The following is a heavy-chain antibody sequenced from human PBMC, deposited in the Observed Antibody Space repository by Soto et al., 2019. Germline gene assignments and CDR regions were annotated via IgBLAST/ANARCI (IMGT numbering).Heavy chain of an antibody. CDR3: AREVLAGEAPYFDY. Sequence: GASVKVSCKASGGTFSSYAISWVRQAPGQGLEWMGGIIPIFGTANYAQKFQGRVTITADESTSTAYMELSSLRSEDTAVYYCAREVLAGEAPYFDYWGQGTLVTVYS. D-gene: IGHD7-27*01. J-gene: IGHJ4*02. V-gene: IGHV1-69*13. CDR1: GGTFSSYA. CDR2: IIPIFGTA.